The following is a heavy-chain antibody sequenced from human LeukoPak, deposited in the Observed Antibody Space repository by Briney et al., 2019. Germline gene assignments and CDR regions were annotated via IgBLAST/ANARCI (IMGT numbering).Heavy chain of an antibody. Sequence: SETLSLTCTVSGGSISSSSAYWGWIRQPPGKGLEWIGSIYYSKNTYYNPSLKSRVTISADTSKNQFSLTLGSVSATDTAVYYCVSPRGFSYGYFDYWGQGNLVSVFS. CDR3: VSPRGFSYGYFDY. V-gene: IGHV4-39*01. D-gene: IGHD5-18*01. CDR2: IYYSKNT. J-gene: IGHJ4*02. CDR1: GGSISSSSAY.